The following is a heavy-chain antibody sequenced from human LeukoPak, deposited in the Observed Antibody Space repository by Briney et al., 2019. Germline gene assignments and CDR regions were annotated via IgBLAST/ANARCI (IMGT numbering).Heavy chain of an antibody. CDR1: GFTFTTYT. CDR3: VRDRYCGGDCYNYGMDV. J-gene: IGHJ6*02. Sequence: AGGSLRLSCAASGFTFTTYTMNWVRQAPGKGLEWVSSISRSGSYIYFADSVKGRFSISRDNAKNSLYLQMDSLRVEDTAVYYCVRDRYCGGDCYNYGMDVWGQGTTVTVSS. V-gene: IGHV3-21*01. CDR2: ISRSGSYI. D-gene: IGHD2-21*02.